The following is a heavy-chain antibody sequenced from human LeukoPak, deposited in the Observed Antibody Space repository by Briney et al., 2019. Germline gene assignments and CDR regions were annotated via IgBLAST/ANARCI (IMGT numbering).Heavy chain of an antibody. V-gene: IGHV3-30*18. CDR2: ISDDGSKK. J-gene: IGHJ4*02. D-gene: IGHD3-9*01. CDR3: AKEYYDILAGYYYFDY. CDR1: RLTFSNYG. Sequence: GGSLRLSRPASRLTFSNYGMNWVRQAPGKGLERVAVISDDGSKKYYKDSVKGRFTISRDSSKNTLYLQMNSLRAEDTAVYYCAKEYYDILAGYYYFDYWGQGTLVTVSS.